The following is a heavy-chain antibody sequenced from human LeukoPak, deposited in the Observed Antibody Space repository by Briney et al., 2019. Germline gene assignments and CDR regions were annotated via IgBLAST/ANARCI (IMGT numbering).Heavy chain of an antibody. D-gene: IGHD5-18*01. Sequence: GGSLRLSCAASGSTFSRYAMSWVRQAPWKGLEWLSAISESDGSTYYADSVKGRFTISRDNSKNTLYLQMNSLGADDTAVYFCAKDISQGYTFGSTEEDYWGQGTLVTVSS. J-gene: IGHJ4*02. V-gene: IGHV3-23*01. CDR1: GSTFSRYA. CDR2: ISESDGST. CDR3: AKDISQGYTFGSTEEDY.